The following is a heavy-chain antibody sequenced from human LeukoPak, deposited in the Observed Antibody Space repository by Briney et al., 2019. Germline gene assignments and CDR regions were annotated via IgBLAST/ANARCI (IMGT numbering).Heavy chain of an antibody. D-gene: IGHD6-13*01. Sequence: SETLSLTCTVSGGSISSSSYYWGWIRQPPGKGLEWIGSIYYSGSTYYNPSLKSRVTISVDTSKNQFSLKLSSVTAADTAVYYCARGLDSSSWDYFDYWGQGTLVTVSS. V-gene: IGHV4-39*07. CDR3: ARGLDSSSWDYFDY. J-gene: IGHJ4*02. CDR2: IYYSGST. CDR1: GGSISSSSYY.